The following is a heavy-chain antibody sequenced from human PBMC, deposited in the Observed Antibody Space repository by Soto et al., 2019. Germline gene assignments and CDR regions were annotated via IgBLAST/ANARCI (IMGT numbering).Heavy chain of an antibody. CDR3: ARGPYRNWFAP. V-gene: IGHV1-2*02. CDR2: ISPNSGGA. D-gene: IGHD1-26*01. CDR1: GYNFTDYY. J-gene: IGHJ5*02. Sequence: QVQLVQSGAEVKKPGASVKVSCKASGYNFTDYYIHWMRQAPGQGLEWMGWISPNSGGASYARKFQGRVTMTRDTSISTAYMELRRLRSDDTAVYFCARGPYRNWFAPWGQGTLVTVSS.